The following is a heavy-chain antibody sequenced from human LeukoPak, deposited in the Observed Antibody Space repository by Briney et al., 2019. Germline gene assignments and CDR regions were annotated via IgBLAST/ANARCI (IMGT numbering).Heavy chain of an antibody. CDR2: IIPIFGTA. D-gene: IGHD3-22*01. CDR1: GGTFSSYA. V-gene: IGHV1-69*01. CDR3: ARVLLDDSSDFDY. J-gene: IGHJ4*02. Sequence: SVKVSCKASGGTFSSYAIRWVRQAPGQGLEWMGGIIPIFGTAKYAQKFQGRVTITADESTSTAYMELSSLRSEDTAVYYCARVLLDDSSDFDYWGQGTLVTVSS.